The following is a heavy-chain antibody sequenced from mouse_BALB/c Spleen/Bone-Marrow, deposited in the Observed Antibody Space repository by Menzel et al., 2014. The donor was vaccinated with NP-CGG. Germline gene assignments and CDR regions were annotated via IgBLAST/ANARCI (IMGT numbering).Heavy chain of an antibody. D-gene: IGHD4-1*02. V-gene: IGHV1-4*01. CDR2: ITPNSDHT. J-gene: IGHJ4*01. CDR1: GYTFTSHT. Sequence: VKLVESGAELARPGASVQMSCKASGYTFTSHTMHWVKQRPGQGLEWIGYITPNSDHTNYNQKFKDRATLTADKSSSTAYMQLSSLTSEDSAIYYCSRSTFAHVMDSWGQGTSVTVSS. CDR3: SRSTFAHVMDS.